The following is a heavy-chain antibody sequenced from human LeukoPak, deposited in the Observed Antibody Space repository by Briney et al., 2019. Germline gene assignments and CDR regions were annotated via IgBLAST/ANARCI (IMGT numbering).Heavy chain of an antibody. CDR1: GGSITSVSYS. Sequence: SQTLSLTCTVSGGSITSVSYSWSWIRQPAGKGLEWIGRIYSSGSTNYNPSLKSRVTISVDTSKNQFSLKLSSVTAADTAVYYCARHGLEMAVPDYWGQGTLVTVSS. J-gene: IGHJ4*02. V-gene: IGHV4-61*02. D-gene: IGHD5-24*01. CDR2: IYSSGST. CDR3: ARHGLEMAVPDY.